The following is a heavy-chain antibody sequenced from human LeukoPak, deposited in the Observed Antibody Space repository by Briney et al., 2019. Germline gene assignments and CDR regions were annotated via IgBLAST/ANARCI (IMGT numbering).Heavy chain of an antibody. CDR1: GGSIISSGDY. CDR3: AGHLPYSNYCYY. D-gene: IGHD4-11*01. Sequence: PSETLSLTCTVSGGSIISSGDYWRWIRQPLGKGLEWIASIYYSGSTYYNPSLKSRVTISVDTSKNQFSLKLSSVTAADTAVYYCAGHLPYSNYCYYWGQGTLVTVSS. V-gene: IGHV4-39*01. J-gene: IGHJ4*02. CDR2: IYYSGST.